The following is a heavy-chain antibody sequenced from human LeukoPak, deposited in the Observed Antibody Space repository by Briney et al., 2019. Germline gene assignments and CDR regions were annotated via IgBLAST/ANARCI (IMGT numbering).Heavy chain of an antibody. J-gene: IGHJ4*02. Sequence: QSGGSLRLSCAAYGFTFDDYAMSWVRHAPGKGLEWVSAINWNGDTTGYADSVKGRFTISRDNAKNSLYLQMNSLRAEDTALYYCARARSGSYYGGCGYWGQGTLVTVSS. D-gene: IGHD1-26*01. CDR2: INWNGDTT. CDR3: ARARSGSYYGGCGY. CDR1: GFTFDDYA. V-gene: IGHV3-20*04.